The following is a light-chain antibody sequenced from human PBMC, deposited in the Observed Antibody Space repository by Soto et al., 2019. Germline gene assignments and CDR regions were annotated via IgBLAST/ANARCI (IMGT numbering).Light chain of an antibody. CDR2: DVS. CDR3: CLYAGSLVV. J-gene: IGLJ2*01. V-gene: IGLV2-11*01. CDR1: SSDVGGYNY. Sequence: QSALTQPRSVSGTPGQSVTISCTGTSSDVGGYNYVSWYQQHPGKAPKLMIYDVSKRPSGVPDRFSGSKSGNTASLTISGLQAEDEADYYCCLYAGSLVVFGGGTKLTVL.